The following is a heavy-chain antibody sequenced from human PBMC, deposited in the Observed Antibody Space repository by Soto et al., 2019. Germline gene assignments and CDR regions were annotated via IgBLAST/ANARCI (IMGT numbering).Heavy chain of an antibody. CDR3: ARAGFWSGYYTDYYYGMDV. CDR2: IYYSGST. Sequence: QVQLQESGPGLVKPSETLSLTCTVSGGSISSYYWSWIRQPPGKGLEWIGYIYYSGSTKYNPSLKSRVTISVDTSKYQFSLKLRSVTAADTDVYYCARAGFWSGYYTDYYYGMDVWGQGTTVTVSS. V-gene: IGHV4-59*01. CDR1: GGSISSYY. D-gene: IGHD3-3*01. J-gene: IGHJ6*02.